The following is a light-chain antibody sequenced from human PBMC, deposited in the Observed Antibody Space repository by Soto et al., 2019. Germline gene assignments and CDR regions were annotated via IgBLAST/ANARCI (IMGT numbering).Light chain of an antibody. J-gene: IGLJ1*01. CDR1: SSDVGGYNY. CDR2: EVN. Sequence: QSALTQPPSASGSPGQSVAMSCTGTSSDVGGYNYVSWYQQHPGKAPKLMIYEVNKRPSGVPDRFSGSKSGNTASLTVSGLQAEDEADYYCSSYAGSSNVFGTGTRSPS. CDR3: SSYAGSSNV. V-gene: IGLV2-8*01.